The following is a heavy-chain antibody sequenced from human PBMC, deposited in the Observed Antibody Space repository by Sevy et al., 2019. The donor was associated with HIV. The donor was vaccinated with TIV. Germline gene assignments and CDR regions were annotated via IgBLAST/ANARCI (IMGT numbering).Heavy chain of an antibody. J-gene: IGHJ4*02. CDR3: ARLSTPKGIAAHFDY. D-gene: IGHD6-6*01. Sequence: GESLKISCKGSGYSFTSYWIGWVRQMPGKGLEWMGIIYPGDSDTRYSPSFQGQVTISADKSISTAYLQWSSLKASDTAMYYCARLSTPKGIAAHFDYWGQGTLVTVSS. CDR1: GYSFTSYW. V-gene: IGHV5-51*01. CDR2: IYPGDSDT.